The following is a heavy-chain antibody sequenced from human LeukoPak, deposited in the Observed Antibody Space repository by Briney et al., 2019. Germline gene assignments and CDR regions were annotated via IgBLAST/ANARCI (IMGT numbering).Heavy chain of an antibody. Sequence: SETLSLTCAVAGASISNSNWWTWVRQPPGKGLEWIGEIYHSGSTNYKPSLKSRVTISVDTSKNQFSLKLSSVTAADTAVYYCARSVYCSSTSCYTAVDYWGQGTLVTVSS. CDR3: ARSVYCSSTSCYTAVDY. D-gene: IGHD2-2*02. CDR2: IYHSGST. CDR1: GASISNSNW. V-gene: IGHV4-4*02. J-gene: IGHJ4*02.